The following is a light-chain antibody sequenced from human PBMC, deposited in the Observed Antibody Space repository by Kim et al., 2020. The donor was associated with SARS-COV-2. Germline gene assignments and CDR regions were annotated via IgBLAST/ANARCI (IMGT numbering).Light chain of an antibody. V-gene: IGKV3-20*01. CDR1: QSVTSSY. J-gene: IGKJ4*01. Sequence: EIVLTQSPGTLSLSPGERATLSCRASQSVTSSYLAWYQHKPGQAPRLLIFSASNRATGIPDRFSGSGSGTDFTLTISRLEPEDFAIYYCQQYGSSPLTFGGGTKLEIK. CDR2: SAS. CDR3: QQYGSSPLT.